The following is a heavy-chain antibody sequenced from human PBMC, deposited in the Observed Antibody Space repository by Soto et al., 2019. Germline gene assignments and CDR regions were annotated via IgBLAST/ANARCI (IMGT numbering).Heavy chain of an antibody. D-gene: IGHD2-15*01. V-gene: IGHV1-69*13. J-gene: IGHJ5*02. CDR3: AREGSYPPNWFDP. Sequence: SVKVSCKASGGTFSSYAISWVRQAPGQGLEWMGGIIPILGTANYAQKFQGRVTITADESTSTAYMELSSLRSEDTAVYYCAREGSYPPNWFDPWGQGTLVTVSS. CDR2: IIPILGTA. CDR1: GGTFSSYA.